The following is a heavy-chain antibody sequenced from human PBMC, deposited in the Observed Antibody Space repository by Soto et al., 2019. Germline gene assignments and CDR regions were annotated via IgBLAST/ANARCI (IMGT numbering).Heavy chain of an antibody. V-gene: IGHV4-4*02. CDR2: IYHSGST. CDR1: GGSISSSNW. D-gene: IGHD3-16*01. CDR3: ASLRFGYGMDV. J-gene: IGHJ6*02. Sequence: SETLSLTCAVSGGSISSSNWWSWVRQPPGKGLEWIGEIYHSGSTNYNPSLKNRVTISVDKSKNQFSLKLSSVTAADTAVYYCASLRFGYGMDVWGQGTTVTVSS.